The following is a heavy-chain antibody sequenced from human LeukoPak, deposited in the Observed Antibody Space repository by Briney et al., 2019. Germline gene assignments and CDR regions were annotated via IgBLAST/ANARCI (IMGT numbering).Heavy chain of an antibody. CDR1: GYTFGAYY. CDR2: IRPNSGGT. V-gene: IGHV1-2*02. Sequence: ASVKVSCKASGYTFGAYYMYWVRQAPGQGLEWMGWIRPNSGGTNYTQKFQGRVTMTRDTSINTAYMELSRLTSDDTAVYFCARVSLGTMVRGVIRYYYMDVWGKGTTVTISS. J-gene: IGHJ6*03. CDR3: ARVSLGTMVRGVIRYYYMDV. D-gene: IGHD3-10*01.